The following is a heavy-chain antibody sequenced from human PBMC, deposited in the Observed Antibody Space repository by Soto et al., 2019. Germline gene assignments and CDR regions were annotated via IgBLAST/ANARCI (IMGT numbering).Heavy chain of an antibody. V-gene: IGHV3-23*01. J-gene: IGHJ4*02. CDR2: ISGSGAST. Sequence: GGSLRLSCAASGFTFSSCVMNWVRQAPGKGLEWVSGISGSGASTYYGVSVRGRLTISRDNSKNTLYLQMDSLRAEDTAIYYCAKDLDSESYYPRYFYSWGLGTLVTSPQ. CDR1: GFTFSSCV. CDR3: AKDLDSESYYPRYFYS. D-gene: IGHD3-10*01.